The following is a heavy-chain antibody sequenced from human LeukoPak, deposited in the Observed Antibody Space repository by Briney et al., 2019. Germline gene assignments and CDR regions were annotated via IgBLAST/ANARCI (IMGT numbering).Heavy chain of an antibody. CDR3: ARLNTAMARYYYYYYYMDV. CDR1: GYSFTSYW. D-gene: IGHD5-18*01. J-gene: IGHJ6*03. Sequence: GESLKISCKGSGYSFTSYWIGWVRQMPGKGLEWMGIIYPGDSDTRYSPSFQGQVAISADKSISTAYLQWSSLKASDTAMYYCARLNTAMARYYYYYYYMDVWGKGTTVTVSS. CDR2: IYPGDSDT. V-gene: IGHV5-51*01.